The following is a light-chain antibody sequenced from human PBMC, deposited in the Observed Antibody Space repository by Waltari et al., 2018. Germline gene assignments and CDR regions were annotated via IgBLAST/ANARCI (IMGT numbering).Light chain of an antibody. V-gene: IGKV3-20*01. CDR3: QQYGSSPWT. Sequence: EIVLTQSPGTLSLSPGQTATLSCRSSQSVTSNYLAWYQQKPGQAPRLLISGASSRATGIPDRFSGSGSGTDFTLTISRLETEDFAVYHCQQYGSSPWTFGQGTKVEIK. CDR2: GAS. J-gene: IGKJ1*01. CDR1: QSVTSNY.